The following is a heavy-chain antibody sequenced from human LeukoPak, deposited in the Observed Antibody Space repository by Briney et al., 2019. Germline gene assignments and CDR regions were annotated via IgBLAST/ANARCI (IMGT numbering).Heavy chain of an antibody. CDR3: ASTGYYYDSSGYGDDY. CDR1: GGSISSSSYY. Sequence: SETLSLTCTVSGGSISSSSYYWGWIRQPPGKGLEWIGSIYYSGSTYYNPSLKSRVTISVDTSKNQFSLKLSSVTAADTAVYYCASTGYYYDSSGYGDDYWGQGTLVTVSS. V-gene: IGHV4-39*01. CDR2: IYYSGST. J-gene: IGHJ4*02. D-gene: IGHD3-22*01.